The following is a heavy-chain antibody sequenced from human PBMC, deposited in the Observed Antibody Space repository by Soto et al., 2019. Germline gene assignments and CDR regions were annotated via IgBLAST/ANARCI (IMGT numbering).Heavy chain of an antibody. Sequence: EVQLLESGGGLVQPGGSLRLSCAASGFTFSSYAMSWVRQAPGKGLEWVSAISGSGGSTYYADSVKGRFTISRDNSKNTLYLPMNSLRAEDTAVYYCAASSDWYHAFDIWGQGTMVTVSS. D-gene: IGHD6-19*01. CDR3: AASSDWYHAFDI. CDR2: ISGSGGST. J-gene: IGHJ3*02. V-gene: IGHV3-23*01. CDR1: GFTFSSYA.